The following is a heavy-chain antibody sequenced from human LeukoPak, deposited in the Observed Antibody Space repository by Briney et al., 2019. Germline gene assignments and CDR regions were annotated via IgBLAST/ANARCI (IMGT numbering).Heavy chain of an antibody. Sequence: GGSLRLSCVASGFTFSTYWMSWVRQAPGKGLEWVAYIKPDGSEKSYVDSVKGRFTISRDNAKNSLYLQMNSLRAEDTAVYSCARGHWFDPWGQGTLVTVSS. CDR1: GFTFSTYW. CDR2: IKPDGSEK. V-gene: IGHV3-7*03. CDR3: ARGHWFDP. J-gene: IGHJ5*02.